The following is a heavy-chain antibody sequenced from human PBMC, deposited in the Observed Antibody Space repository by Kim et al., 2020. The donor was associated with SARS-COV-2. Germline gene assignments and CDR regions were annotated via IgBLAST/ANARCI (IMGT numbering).Heavy chain of an antibody. D-gene: IGHD4-17*01. CDR3: ARALSTVTTIYWYFDL. V-gene: IGHV3-21*01. Sequence: SVRVRFTISRDNAENSLYLQMNSLRAEDTAVYYCARALSTVTTIYWYFDLWGRGTLVTVSS. J-gene: IGHJ2*01.